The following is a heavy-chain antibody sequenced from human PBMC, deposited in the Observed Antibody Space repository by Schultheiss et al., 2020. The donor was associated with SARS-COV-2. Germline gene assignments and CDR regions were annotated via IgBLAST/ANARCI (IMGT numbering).Heavy chain of an antibody. CDR1: GGSISSGGYY. V-gene: IGHV4-31*03. J-gene: IGHJ5*02. D-gene: IGHD2-15*01. Sequence: SETLSLTCTVSGGSISSGGYYWSWIRQHPGKGLEWIGYIYYSGSTNYNPSLKSRVTISVDTSKNQFSLKLSSVTAAETAVCYCARWWRVAATKFDPWGQGTLVTVSS. CDR3: ARWWRVAATKFDP. CDR2: IYYSGST.